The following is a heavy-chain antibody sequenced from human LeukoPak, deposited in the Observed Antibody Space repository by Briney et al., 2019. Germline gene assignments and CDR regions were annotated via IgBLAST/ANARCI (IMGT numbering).Heavy chain of an antibody. V-gene: IGHV1-69*05. D-gene: IGHD2-8*01. CDR3: ARARNCTNGVCYPNWLDP. Sequence: SVKVSCKASGYTFTSYGISWVRQAPGQGLEWMGGIIPIFGTANYAQKFQGRVTITTDESTSTAYMELSSLRSEDTAVYYCARARNCTNGVCYPNWLDPWGQGTLVTVSS. CDR2: IIPIFGTA. CDR1: GYTFTSYG. J-gene: IGHJ5*02.